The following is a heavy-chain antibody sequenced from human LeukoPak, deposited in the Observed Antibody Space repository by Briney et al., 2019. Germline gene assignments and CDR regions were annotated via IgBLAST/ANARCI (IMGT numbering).Heavy chain of an antibody. CDR3: ARGNIVVVPAASVFDP. CDR1: GNTLTGYY. CDR2: INPNSGDT. D-gene: IGHD2-2*01. J-gene: IGHJ5*02. Sequence: ASVKVSCKASGNTLTGYYLHWVRQAPRQGLEWMGWINPNSGDTNFAQKFQGRVTMTRDTSISTAYMELSRLRSDDTAVYYCARGNIVVVPAASVFDPWGQGTLVTVSS. V-gene: IGHV1-2*02.